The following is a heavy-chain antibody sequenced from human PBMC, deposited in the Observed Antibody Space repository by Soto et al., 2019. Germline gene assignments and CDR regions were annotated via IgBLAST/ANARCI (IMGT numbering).Heavy chain of an antibody. D-gene: IGHD2-8*01. J-gene: IGHJ4*02. CDR3: ARSGLGYCTNGVCHNHHFDY. V-gene: IGHV4-31*03. CDR1: GGSISSGGYY. Sequence: QVQLQESGPGLVKPSQTLSLTCTVSGGSISSGGYYWSWIRQHPGKGLEWIGYIYYSGSTYYNPSLKSRVTISVDTSKNQFSLKLSSVTAADTAVYYCARSGLGYCTNGVCHNHHFDYWGQGTLVTVSS. CDR2: IYYSGST.